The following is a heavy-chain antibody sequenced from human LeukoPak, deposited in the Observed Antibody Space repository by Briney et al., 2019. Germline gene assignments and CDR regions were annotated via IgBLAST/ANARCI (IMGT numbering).Heavy chain of an antibody. D-gene: IGHD2-15*01. J-gene: IGHJ4*02. CDR3: ARDPRAWWSDSITTYYLDY. CDR1: GYTFSSFR. Sequence: ASVKVSCKASGYTFSSFRIHWLRQAPGQGLEWMAWVNVNNGNTRYAQNLQDRVTVTTDTSTNTAYMDLRSLTSDDTAVYYCARDPRAWWSDSITTYYLDYWGQGTLVTVSP. CDR2: VNVNNGNT. V-gene: IGHV1-18*01.